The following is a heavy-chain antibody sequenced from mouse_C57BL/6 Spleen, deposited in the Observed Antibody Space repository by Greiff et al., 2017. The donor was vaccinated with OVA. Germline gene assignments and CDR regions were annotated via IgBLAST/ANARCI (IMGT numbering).Heavy chain of an antibody. CDR3: ARFDGYYSYYAMDY. CDR1: GYTFTSYW. Sequence: VQLQQPGAELVKPGASVKLSCKASGYTFTSYWMQWVKQRPGQGLEWIGEIDPSDSYTNYNQKFKGKATLTVDTSSSTAYMQLSSLTSEDSAVYYCARFDGYYSYYAMDYWGQGTSVTVSS. V-gene: IGHV1-50*01. D-gene: IGHD2-3*01. CDR2: IDPSDSYT. J-gene: IGHJ4*01.